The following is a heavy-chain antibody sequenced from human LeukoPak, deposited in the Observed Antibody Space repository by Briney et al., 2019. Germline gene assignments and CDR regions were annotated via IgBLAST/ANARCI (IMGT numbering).Heavy chain of an antibody. Sequence: GGSLRLSCAASGFTFSNAWMNWVRQAPGKGLEWVGRIKSKTDGGTTDYAAPVKGRFTISRDDSKSTLYLQMNSLKTEDTAVYYCTTEGPADYYDSSGYFDWGQGTLVTVSS. D-gene: IGHD3-22*01. CDR3: TTEGPADYYDSSGYFD. CDR2: IKSKTDGGTT. J-gene: IGHJ4*02. CDR1: GFTFSNAW. V-gene: IGHV3-15*07.